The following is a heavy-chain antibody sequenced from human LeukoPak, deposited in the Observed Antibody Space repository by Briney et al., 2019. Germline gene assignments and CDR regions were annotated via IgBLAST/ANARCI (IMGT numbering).Heavy chain of an antibody. D-gene: IGHD1-1*01. J-gene: IGHJ3*02. Sequence: ASVKVSCKASGYTSTGHYMHWVRQAPGQGLEWMGWINSDSGGTKYAQKFQGSVIMTRVTSISTAYMELSRLKSDDTAVYYCARGRVHSWSDAFDIWGQGTTVTVSS. CDR1: GYTSTGHY. CDR3: ARGRVHSWSDAFDI. CDR2: INSDSGGT. V-gene: IGHV1-2*02.